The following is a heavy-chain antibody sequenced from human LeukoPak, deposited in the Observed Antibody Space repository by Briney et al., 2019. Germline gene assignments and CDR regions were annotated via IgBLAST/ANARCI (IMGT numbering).Heavy chain of an antibody. Sequence: SETLSLTCAVYGGSFSGYYWSWIRQPPGKGLEWIGEINHSGSTNYNPSLKSRVTISVDTSKNQFSLKLSSVSAADTAVYFCARARGAVAAYFDYWGQGTLVTASS. CDR1: GGSFSGYY. V-gene: IGHV4-34*01. J-gene: IGHJ4*02. CDR2: INHSGST. CDR3: ARARGAVAAYFDY. D-gene: IGHD6-19*01.